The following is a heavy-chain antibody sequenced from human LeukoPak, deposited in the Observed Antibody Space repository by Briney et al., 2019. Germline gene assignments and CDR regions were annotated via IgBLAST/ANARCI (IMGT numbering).Heavy chain of an antibody. CDR3: AKDPPGD. CDR2: ISGSGGST. J-gene: IGHJ4*02. D-gene: IGHD3-10*01. CDR1: GFTFSNNA. V-gene: IGHV3-23*01. Sequence: GGSLRLSCAASGFTFSNNAMSWVRQAPGKGLEWVSAISGSGGSTYYADSVKGRFSISREKSKNTLYLQMNSLRAGDTAVYYCAKDPPGDWGQGTLVTVSS.